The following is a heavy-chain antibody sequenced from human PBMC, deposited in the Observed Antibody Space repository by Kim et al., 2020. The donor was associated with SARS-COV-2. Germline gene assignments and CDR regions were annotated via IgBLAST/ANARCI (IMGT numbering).Heavy chain of an antibody. CDR2: ISGSGGST. D-gene: IGHD2-21*02. CDR3: AKARRAYCGGDCYSAYGY. J-gene: IGHJ4*02. CDR1: GFTFSSYA. Sequence: GGSLRLSCAASGFTFSSYAMSWVRQAPGKGLEWVSAISGSGGSTYYADSVKGRFTISRDNSKNTLYLQMNSLRAEDTAVYYCAKARRAYCGGDCYSAYGYWGQGTLVTVSS. V-gene: IGHV3-23*01.